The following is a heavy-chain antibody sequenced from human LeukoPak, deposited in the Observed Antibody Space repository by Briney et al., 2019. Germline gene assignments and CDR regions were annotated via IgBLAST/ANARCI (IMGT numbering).Heavy chain of an antibody. Sequence: SETLSLTCTVSGGSIGSYYWSWIRQPPGKGLEWIGHIYYSGSTNYNPSLRSQVTISVDTSKNQFSLRLSSVTAADTAVYYCARDRSDGSGYYGYYFDYWGQGTLVSVSS. CDR1: GGSIGSYY. CDR2: IYYSGST. CDR3: ARDRSDGSGYYGYYFDY. D-gene: IGHD3-22*01. J-gene: IGHJ4*02. V-gene: IGHV4-59*01.